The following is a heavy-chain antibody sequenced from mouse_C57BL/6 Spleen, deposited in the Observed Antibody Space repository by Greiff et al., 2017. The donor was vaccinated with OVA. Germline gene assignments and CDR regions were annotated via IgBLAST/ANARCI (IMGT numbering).Heavy chain of an antibody. CDR1: GYAFSSSW. V-gene: IGHV1-82*01. J-gene: IGHJ3*01. Sequence: VQLQQSGPELVKPGASVKISCKASGYAFSSSWMNWVKQRPGKGLEWIGRIYPGDGDTNYNGKFKGKATLTADKSSSTAYMQLSSLTSEDSAVYFCASIYYGNYVDTYWGQGTLVTVSA. CDR2: IYPGDGDT. CDR3: ASIYYGNYVDTY. D-gene: IGHD2-1*01.